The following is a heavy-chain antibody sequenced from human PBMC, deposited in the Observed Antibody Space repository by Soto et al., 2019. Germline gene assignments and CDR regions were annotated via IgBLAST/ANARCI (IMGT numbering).Heavy chain of an antibody. Sequence: PGGSLRLSCAASGFTFSSYWMHWVRQAPGKGLVWVSRINSDGSSTTYADSVKGRFTISRDNAKNTLYLQMNSLRAEDTAVYYCAREADYYDFLTGSSSHYGLDVWGQGTTVTVSS. D-gene: IGHD3-9*01. V-gene: IGHV3-74*01. CDR2: INSDGSST. CDR3: AREADYYDFLTGSSSHYGLDV. J-gene: IGHJ6*02. CDR1: GFTFSSYW.